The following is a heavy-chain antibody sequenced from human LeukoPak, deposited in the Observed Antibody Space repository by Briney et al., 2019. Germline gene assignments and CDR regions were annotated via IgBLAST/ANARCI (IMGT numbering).Heavy chain of an antibody. CDR2: IDPSGGST. Sequence: ASVKVSCKASGYTFTSYYIHWVRQAPGQGLEWMGLIDPSGGSTNYAQKFQGRVTMTRDTSTSTVYMELSSLRSEDTAVYYCARGPSITMVRGGQWYYYMDVWGKGTTVTIFS. V-gene: IGHV1-46*01. CDR1: GYTFTSYY. D-gene: IGHD3-10*01. CDR3: ARGPSITMVRGGQWYYYMDV. J-gene: IGHJ6*03.